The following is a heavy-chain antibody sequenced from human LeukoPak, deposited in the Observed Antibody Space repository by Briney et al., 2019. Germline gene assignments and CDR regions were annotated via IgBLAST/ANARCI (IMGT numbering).Heavy chain of an antibody. D-gene: IGHD6-19*01. J-gene: IGHJ6*03. CDR3: ARASYSSGLLYYYYYMDV. V-gene: IGHV4-59*01. CDR2: IHYSGST. CDR1: GGSISSDY. Sequence: SETLSLTCTVSGGSISSDYWSWIRQPPGKGLEWIGYIHYSGSTNYNPSLKSRVTISVDTSKNQFSLKLSSVTAADTAVYYCARASYSSGLLYYYYYMDVWGKGTTVTVSS.